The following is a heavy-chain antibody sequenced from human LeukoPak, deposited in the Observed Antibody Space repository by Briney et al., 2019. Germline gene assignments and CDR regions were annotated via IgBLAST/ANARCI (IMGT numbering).Heavy chain of an antibody. D-gene: IGHD3-22*01. CDR3: ARDPKDSSGYMI. CDR2: IYSGGST. J-gene: IGHJ3*02. Sequence: GGSLRLSCAASGFTFSSYEMNWVRQAPGKGLEWVSVIYSGGSTYYADSVKGRFTISRDNSKNTLYLQMNSLRAEDTAVYYCARDPKDSSGYMIWGQGTMVTVSS. CDR1: GFTFSSYE. V-gene: IGHV3-66*01.